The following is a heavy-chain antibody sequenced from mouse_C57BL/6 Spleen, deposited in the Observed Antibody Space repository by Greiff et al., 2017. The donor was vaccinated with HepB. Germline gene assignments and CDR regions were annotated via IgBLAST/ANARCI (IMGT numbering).Heavy chain of an antibody. CDR1: GYTFTSYW. Sequence: QVQLQQPGAELVKPGASVKLSCKASGYTFTSYWMHWVKQRPGRGLEWIGRIGPNSGGTKYNEKFKSKATLTVDKPSSTAYMQLSSLTSEDSAVYYCARSGKTALDYWGQGTTLTVSS. V-gene: IGHV1-72*01. CDR3: ARSGKTALDY. J-gene: IGHJ2*01. D-gene: IGHD3-2*01. CDR2: IGPNSGGT.